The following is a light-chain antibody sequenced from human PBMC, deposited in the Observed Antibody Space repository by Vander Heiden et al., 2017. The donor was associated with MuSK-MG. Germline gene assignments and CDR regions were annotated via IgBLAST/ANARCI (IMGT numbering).Light chain of an antibody. CDR2: GAT. Sequence: EVVMTQSPATLSVSPGERATLSCRASQRVSTNVAWYQQKPGQAPRLLIYGATTRATGIPARFSGAGSGTEFTLTISSLQSEDFAVYYWHQDNQSNTFGQGTKLEIK. CDR3: HQDNQSNT. V-gene: IGKV3-15*01. CDR1: QRVSTN. J-gene: IGKJ2*01.